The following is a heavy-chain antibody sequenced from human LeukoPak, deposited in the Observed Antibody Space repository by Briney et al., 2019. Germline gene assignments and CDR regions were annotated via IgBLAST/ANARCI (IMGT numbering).Heavy chain of an antibody. D-gene: IGHD3-3*01. CDR3: AKDQTTYYDFWSGSDPYGMDV. CDR2: ISGSGGST. V-gene: IGHV3-23*01. CDR1: GFTFSSCA. J-gene: IGHJ6*02. Sequence: GGSLRLSCAASGFTFSSCAMSWVRQAPGKGLEWVSAISGSGGSTYYADSVKGRFTISRDNSKNTLYLQMNSLRAEDTAVYYCAKDQTTYYDFWSGSDPYGMDVWGQGTTVTVSS.